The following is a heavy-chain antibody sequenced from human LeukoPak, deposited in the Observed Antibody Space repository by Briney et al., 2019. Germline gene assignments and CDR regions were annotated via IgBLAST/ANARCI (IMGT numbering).Heavy chain of an antibody. Sequence: GGSLRLSCAASRFTFSNYGMHWVRQAPGKGLDWVAAIWPDGRNQDYADSVRGRFTISRDNSKNILYLQMNSLGAEDTALYYCAKDCGGDCHVYCWGQGTLVTVSS. CDR2: IWPDGRNQ. J-gene: IGHJ4*02. D-gene: IGHD2-21*02. CDR1: RFTFSNYG. CDR3: AKDCGGDCHVYC. V-gene: IGHV3-30*02.